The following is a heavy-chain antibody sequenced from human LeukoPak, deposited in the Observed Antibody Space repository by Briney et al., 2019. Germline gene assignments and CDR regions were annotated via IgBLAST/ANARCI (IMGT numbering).Heavy chain of an antibody. Sequence: GASVKVSCKASGGTFSSYAISWVRQAPGQGLEWMGGIIPIFGTANYAQKFQGRVTITTDESTSTAYMELSSLRSEDTAVYYCARNYYDSSGYYPHFDYWGQGTLVTVSS. D-gene: IGHD3-22*01. J-gene: IGHJ4*02. CDR1: GGTFSSYA. CDR2: IIPIFGTA. CDR3: ARNYYDSSGYYPHFDY. V-gene: IGHV1-69*05.